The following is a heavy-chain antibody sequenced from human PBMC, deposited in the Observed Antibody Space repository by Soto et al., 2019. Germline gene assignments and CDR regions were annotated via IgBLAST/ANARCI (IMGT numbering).Heavy chain of an antibody. V-gene: IGHV4-4*02. D-gene: IGHD3-10*01. Sequence: QVQLQESGPGLVQPSGTLSLTCAVSGVSISSNNWWTWFRQPPGKGLEWIGEFHHSGTTNYNSSLKSGVTVSVDKTKNHLSLNLSSVTAADTADYYCATTLWFGIHPEYWGQGTLVTVSS. J-gene: IGHJ4*02. CDR2: FHHSGTT. CDR3: ATTLWFGIHPEY. CDR1: GVSISSNNW.